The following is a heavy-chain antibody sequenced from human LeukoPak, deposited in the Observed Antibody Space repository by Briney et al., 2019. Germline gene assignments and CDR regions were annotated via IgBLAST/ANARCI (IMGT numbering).Heavy chain of an antibody. CDR1: GGSISSYY. D-gene: IGHD2-2*01. CDR2: IHTSGST. Sequence: KPSETLSLTCTVSGGSISSYYWSWIRQPAGKGLEWIGRIHTSGSTNYSPSLKSRVTMSVDTSKNQSSLKLSSVTAADTAVYYCARTTEGYCRSTSCYDFSYSYYMDVWGKGTTVTISS. CDR3: ARTTEGYCRSTSCYDFSYSYYMDV. J-gene: IGHJ6*03. V-gene: IGHV4-4*07.